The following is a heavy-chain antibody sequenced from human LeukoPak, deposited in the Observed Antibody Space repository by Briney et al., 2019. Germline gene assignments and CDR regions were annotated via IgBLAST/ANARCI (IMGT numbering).Heavy chain of an antibody. CDR2: IWYDGSNK. Sequence: GGSLRLSCVASGFTLSSYGIHWVRQAPGKGLEWVAVIWYDGSNKYYADSAKGRFTISRDNSKNTLYLQMNSLRAEDTALYYCARELSPVVKYYFEYWGQGTLATVSP. D-gene: IGHD3-22*01. V-gene: IGHV3-33*01. CDR3: ARELSPVVKYYFEY. J-gene: IGHJ4*02. CDR1: GFTLSSYG.